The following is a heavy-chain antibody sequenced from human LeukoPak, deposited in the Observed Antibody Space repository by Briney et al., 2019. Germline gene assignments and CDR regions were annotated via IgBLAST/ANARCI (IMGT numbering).Heavy chain of an antibody. CDR1: GGSISPYY. CDR3: ARGGYYYMDV. Sequence: NSSETLSLTCTVSGGSISPYYWSWIRQPPGKGLEWIAYIFYNGNTNYNPSLKSRVTISLDTSKKEFYLKVSSVTAADTAVYYCARGGYYYMDVWGKGTTVTVSS. CDR2: IFYNGNT. V-gene: IGHV4-59*01. J-gene: IGHJ6*03.